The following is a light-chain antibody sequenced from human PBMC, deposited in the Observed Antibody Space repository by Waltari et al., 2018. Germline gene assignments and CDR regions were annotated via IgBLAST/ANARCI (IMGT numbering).Light chain of an antibody. CDR2: GVS. V-gene: IGKV3D-15*01. CDR1: QSVDGN. Sequence: EIVMTQSPDIVSVSPGERITLSCRASQSVDGNLAWYQQKPGQAPRLLVHGVSIRASGIPARFSGSASGTEFTLTISGLQSDDFATYYCQQYNSYGTFGQGTKVEIK. J-gene: IGKJ1*01. CDR3: QQYNSYGT.